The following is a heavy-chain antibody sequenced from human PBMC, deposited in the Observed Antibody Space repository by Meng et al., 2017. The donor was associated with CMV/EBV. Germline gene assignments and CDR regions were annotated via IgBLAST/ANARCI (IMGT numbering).Heavy chain of an antibody. Sequence: GGSLDLSCAASGFTFSSYSMNWVRQAPGKGLEWVSSISSSNSYIYYADSVKGRFTISRDNAKNSLYLQMNSLRAEDTAVYYCARAVAGNFDYWGQGTLVTVSS. V-gene: IGHV3-21*01. D-gene: IGHD6-19*01. J-gene: IGHJ4*02. CDR2: ISSSNSYI. CDR3: ARAVAGNFDY. CDR1: GFTFSSYS.